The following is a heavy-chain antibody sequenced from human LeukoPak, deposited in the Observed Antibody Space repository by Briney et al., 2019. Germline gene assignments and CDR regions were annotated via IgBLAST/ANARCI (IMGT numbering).Heavy chain of an antibody. CDR1: GFTFSSYA. V-gene: IGHV3-30-3*01. CDR2: ISYDGSNK. D-gene: IGHD3-10*01. Sequence: GSLRLSSAASGFTFSSYAMHWVREAPGKGLEWVAVISYDGSNKYYADSVKGRFTISRDNSKNTLYLQMNSLRAEDTAVYYCARDRIGNYFDYWGRGTLVTVSS. CDR3: ARDRIGNYFDY. J-gene: IGHJ4*02.